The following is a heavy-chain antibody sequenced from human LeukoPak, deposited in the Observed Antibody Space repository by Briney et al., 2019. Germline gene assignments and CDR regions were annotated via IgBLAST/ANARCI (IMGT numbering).Heavy chain of an antibody. CDR3: ARDRGDDSSGLDY. Sequence: PGGSPRLSCAASGFTFSSYWMHWVRQAPGKGLVWVSRINTDGSSTSYADSVKGRFTISRDNAKNTLYLQMNSLRAEDTAVYYCARDRGDDSSGLDYWGQGTLVTVSS. V-gene: IGHV3-74*01. CDR1: GFTFSSYW. CDR2: INTDGSST. D-gene: IGHD3-22*01. J-gene: IGHJ4*02.